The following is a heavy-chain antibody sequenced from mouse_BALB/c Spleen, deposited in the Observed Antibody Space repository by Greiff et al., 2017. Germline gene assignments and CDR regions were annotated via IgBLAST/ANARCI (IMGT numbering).Heavy chain of an antibody. CDR3: ARRVGNHWYFDV. CDR1: GYSITSDYA. J-gene: IGHJ1*01. V-gene: IGHV3-2*02. Sequence: EVQLQESGPGLVKPSQSLSLTCTVTGYSITSDYAWNWIRQFPGNKLEWMGYISYSGSTSYHPSLKSRISITRDTSKNKFFLQLNSVTTEDTATYYCARRVGNHWYFDVWGAGTTVTVSS. D-gene: IGHD2-1*01. CDR2: ISYSGST.